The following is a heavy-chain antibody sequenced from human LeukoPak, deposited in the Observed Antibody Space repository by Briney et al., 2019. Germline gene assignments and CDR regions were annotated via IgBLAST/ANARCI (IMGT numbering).Heavy chain of an antibody. Sequence: GGSLRLSCAASGFIFSNYWMTWVRQAPGKGLEWVANIKQDGSEKNYVDSVKGRFTISRDNAKKSLYLLMDSLRAEDTAVYYCATAGTGESSSWISIFDYWGQGTLVTVSS. D-gene: IGHD6-13*01. CDR3: ATAGTGESSSWISIFDY. J-gene: IGHJ4*02. CDR2: IKQDGSEK. CDR1: GFIFSNYW. V-gene: IGHV3-7*01.